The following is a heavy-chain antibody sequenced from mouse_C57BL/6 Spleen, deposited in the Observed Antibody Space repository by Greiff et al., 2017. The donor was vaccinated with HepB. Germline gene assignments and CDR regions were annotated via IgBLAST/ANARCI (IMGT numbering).Heavy chain of an antibody. CDR3: ARNYDYEDYFDY. V-gene: IGHV1-82*01. CDR2: IYPGDGDT. J-gene: IGHJ2*01. D-gene: IGHD2-4*01. Sequence: VQLQQSGPELVKPGASVKISCKASGYAFSSSWMNWVKQRPGKGLEWIGRIYPGDGDTNYNGKFKGKATLTADKSSSTAYMQLSSLTSEDSAVYFCARNYDYEDYFDYWGQGTTLTVSS. CDR1: GYAFSSSW.